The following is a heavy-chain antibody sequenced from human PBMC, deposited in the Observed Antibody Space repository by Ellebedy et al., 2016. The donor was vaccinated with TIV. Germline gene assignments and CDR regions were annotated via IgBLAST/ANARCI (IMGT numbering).Heavy chain of an antibody. CDR1: GYTFTGYY. J-gene: IGHJ4*02. CDR2: INPNSGGT. CDR3: ARDGGFSSSWYPLDY. D-gene: IGHD6-13*01. V-gene: IGHV1-2*02. Sequence: ASVKVSXKASGYTFTGYYMHWVRQAPGQGLEWMGWINPNSGGTNYAQKFQGRVTMTRDTSISTAYMELSSLRSEDTAVYYCARDGGFSSSWYPLDYWGQGTLVTVSS.